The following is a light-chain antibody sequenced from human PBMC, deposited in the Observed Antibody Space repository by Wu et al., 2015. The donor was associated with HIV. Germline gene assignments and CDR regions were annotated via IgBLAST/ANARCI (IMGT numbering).Light chain of an antibody. J-gene: IGKJ1*01. CDR2: KAS. CDR3: QQYNSCRT. Sequence: DIQMTQSPPTLSASVGDRVTITCRASQSVSTWVAWFQQKPRKAPKLLIYKASSLQSGVPSRFSGSGSGTEFTLTISSLQPDDFATYYCQQYNSCRTFGQGTKVEIK. V-gene: IGKV1-5*03. CDR1: QSVSTW.